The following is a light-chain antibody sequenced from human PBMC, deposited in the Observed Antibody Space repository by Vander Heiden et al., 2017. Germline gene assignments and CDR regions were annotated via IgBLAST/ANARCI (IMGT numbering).Light chain of an antibody. V-gene: IGLV1-47*01. CDR2: MSS. CDR3: ASWDESLSGVV. Sequence: QSVLTQPPSASGTPGQRVSISCSGSRSNIATNYVYWYQQLPGTAPKLLIYMSSQRPSGVPDRFSGSKSGTSASQAISGLRSEDEADYYCASWDESLSGVVFGGGTKLTVL. J-gene: IGLJ2*01. CDR1: RSNIATNY.